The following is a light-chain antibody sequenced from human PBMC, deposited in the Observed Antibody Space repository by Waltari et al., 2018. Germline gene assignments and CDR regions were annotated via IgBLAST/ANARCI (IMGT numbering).Light chain of an antibody. V-gene: IGLV7-46*01. CDR3: WLAYTGGIVV. CDR1: TGAVTSGHY. Sequence: QAVVTQEPSLTVSPGGTVTLTCGSSTGAVTSGHYPYCLQQKPGQAPRTLIYDSYIKQSWTPARFSASLVGGKAVLTLSGAQAEDEAKYYCWLAYTGGIVVFGGGTELAVL. CDR2: DSY. J-gene: IGLJ2*01.